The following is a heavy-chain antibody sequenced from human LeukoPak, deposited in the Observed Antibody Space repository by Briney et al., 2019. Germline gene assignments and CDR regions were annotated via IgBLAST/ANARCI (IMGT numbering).Heavy chain of an antibody. J-gene: IGHJ4*02. CDR3: AHSTGDLEPDP. V-gene: IGHV1-69*13. CDR2: IIPIFGTA. D-gene: IGHD7-27*01. CDR1: GGTFSSYA. Sequence: ASVKVSCKASGGTFSSYAISWVRQAPGQGLEWMGGIIPIFGTANYAQKFQGRVTITADESTSTAYMELSSLRSEDTAVYYCAHSTGDLEPDPWGQGTLVTVSS.